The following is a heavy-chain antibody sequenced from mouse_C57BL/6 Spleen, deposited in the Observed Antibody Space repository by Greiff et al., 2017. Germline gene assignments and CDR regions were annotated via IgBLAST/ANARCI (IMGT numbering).Heavy chain of an antibody. D-gene: IGHD1-1*01. J-gene: IGHJ2*01. CDR1: GYAFSSYW. Sequence: QVQLQQSGAELVKPGASVKISCKASGYAFSSYWMNWVQQRPGKGLEWIGQIYPGDGDTNYTGKFKGKATLTADKSSSTAYMQLSSLTSEDSAVYFGEITTVVPYYFDYWGQGTTLTVSS. CDR3: EITTVVPYYFDY. V-gene: IGHV1-80*01. CDR2: IYPGDGDT.